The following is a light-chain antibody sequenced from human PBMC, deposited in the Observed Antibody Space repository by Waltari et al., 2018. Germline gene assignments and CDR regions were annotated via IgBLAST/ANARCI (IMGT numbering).Light chain of an antibody. CDR1: SGHSSNV. CDR2: VYSDGSH. J-gene: IGLJ3*02. V-gene: IGLV4-69*01. Sequence: QLVLTQSPSASASLGASIKLTCTLSSGHSSNVIAWLQQQPVKGPRYLVKVYSDGSHSRGNEIPDRFSGSSSGAERYLTISSLQSEDEADYYCQTGGHGTWVFGGGTRLTIL. CDR3: QTGGHGTWV.